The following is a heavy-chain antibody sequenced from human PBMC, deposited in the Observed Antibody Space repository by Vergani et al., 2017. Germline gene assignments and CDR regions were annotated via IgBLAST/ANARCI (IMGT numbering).Heavy chain of an antibody. CDR1: GFTFSRHW. CDR3: GMYCNSPTCGTHPRVQNYGMDV. V-gene: IGHV3-74*01. Sequence: DVDLVESGGGFVQPGGSRRLSCAASGFTFSRHWMHWVRQAPGKGLVWVSRVNPEGTNTPYADSVKGRFTISRDNAKNMMYLQLNSLRDEDTALYYCGMYCNSPTCGTHPRVQNYGMDVWGQGTTVTVSS. J-gene: IGHJ6*02. CDR2: VNPEGTNT. D-gene: IGHD2-2*01.